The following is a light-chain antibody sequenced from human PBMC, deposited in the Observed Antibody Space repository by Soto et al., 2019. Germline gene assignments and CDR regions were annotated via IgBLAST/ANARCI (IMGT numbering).Light chain of an antibody. V-gene: IGLV2-14*03. J-gene: IGLJ1*01. CDR3: SSYTTSNTRQIV. CDR2: DVS. CDR1: SSDVGGYNY. Sequence: QSVLTQRASVSGSPGQSITISCTGTSSDVGGYNYVSWYQHHPGKAPKPLIYDVSNRPSGVSNRFSGSKSDNTASLTISGLQPQDEADYYCSSYTTSNTRQIVFGTGTKVTVL.